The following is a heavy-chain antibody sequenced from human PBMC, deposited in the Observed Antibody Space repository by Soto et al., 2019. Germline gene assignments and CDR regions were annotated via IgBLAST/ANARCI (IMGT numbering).Heavy chain of an antibody. J-gene: IGHJ4*02. CDR2: IYPGDSDT. D-gene: IGHD5-12*01. Sequence: GESLKISCKGSGYSFTSYWIGWERQMPGKGLELMGIIYPGDSDTRYSQSFQGQVTISADQSISTAYLQCSSLKASDTAMYYCATQRWLQSRLFDYWGQGTLVTVSS. V-gene: IGHV5-51*01. CDR3: ATQRWLQSRLFDY. CDR1: GYSFTSYW.